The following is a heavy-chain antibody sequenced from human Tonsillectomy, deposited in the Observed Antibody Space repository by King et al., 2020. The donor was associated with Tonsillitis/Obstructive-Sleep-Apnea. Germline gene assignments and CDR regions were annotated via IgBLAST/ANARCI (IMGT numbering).Heavy chain of an antibody. Sequence: HVQLVESGAEVKKPGASVKVSCKPSGYMFTRYYIHWVRQAPGHGLEWMGIIYPSVGGTTYAQKFQGRVTMTRDTSTSTVYMELSNLRSEDTAVYYCASDPEQVGESDWNGGFDYWGQGTLVTVSS. CDR1: GYMFTRYY. V-gene: IGHV1-46*01. CDR3: ASDPEQVGESDWNGGFDY. J-gene: IGHJ4*02. D-gene: IGHD1-1*01. CDR2: IYPSVGGT.